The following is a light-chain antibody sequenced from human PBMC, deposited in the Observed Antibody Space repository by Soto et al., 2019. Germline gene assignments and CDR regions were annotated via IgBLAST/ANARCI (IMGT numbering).Light chain of an antibody. J-gene: IGKJ2*01. CDR1: QTLRRTY. V-gene: IGKV3-20*01. CDR2: GAS. Sequence: EIVLMQSPGTLSLSPGERATLSCRASQTLRRTYIAWYQQKPGQAHRVLIYGASKRATGIPDRFSGSGSGTDFSLTISRLEPDDFAVYYCHQYDNAPQTYGQGTKVDIK. CDR3: HQYDNAPQT.